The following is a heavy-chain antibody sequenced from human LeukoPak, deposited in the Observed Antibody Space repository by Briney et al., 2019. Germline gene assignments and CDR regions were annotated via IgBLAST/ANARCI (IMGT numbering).Heavy chain of an antibody. V-gene: IGHV3-74*01. CDR3: ARGGGIKGGFDY. D-gene: IGHD3-16*01. CDR2: INSDGSST. Sequence: PGGSLRLSCAASGFTFSSYWMHWVRQAPGKGLVWVSRINSDGSSTNYADSVKGRFTISRDNAKNTLYLQMNSLRAEDTAVYYCARGGGIKGGFDYWGQGTLVTVSS. CDR1: GFTFSSYW. J-gene: IGHJ4*02.